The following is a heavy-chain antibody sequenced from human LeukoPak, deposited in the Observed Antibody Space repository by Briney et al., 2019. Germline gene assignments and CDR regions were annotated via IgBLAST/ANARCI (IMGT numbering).Heavy chain of an antibody. CDR2: ISSSSSYI. J-gene: IGHJ4*02. Sequence: PGGSLRLSCAASGFTFSSYSMNWVRRAPGKGLEWVSSISSSSSYIYYADSVKGRFTISRDNAKNSLYLQMNSLRAEDTAVYYCASPRGYSGYDYDYWGQGTLVTVSS. CDR1: GFTFSSYS. D-gene: IGHD5-12*01. CDR3: ASPRGYSGYDYDY. V-gene: IGHV3-21*01.